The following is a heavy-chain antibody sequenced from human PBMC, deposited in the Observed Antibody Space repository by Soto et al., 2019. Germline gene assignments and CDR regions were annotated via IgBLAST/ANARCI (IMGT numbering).Heavy chain of an antibody. CDR3: ARDPTGTTEGDAFDI. CDR2: IYYSGST. Sequence: ETLSLTCTVSGDSISSYYWSWIRQPPGKGLEWIGYIYYSGSTNYNPSLKSRVTISVDTSKNQFSLKLSSVTAADTAVYYCARDPTGTTEGDAFDIWGQGTMVTVSS. D-gene: IGHD1-1*01. CDR1: GDSISSYY. V-gene: IGHV4-59*01. J-gene: IGHJ3*02.